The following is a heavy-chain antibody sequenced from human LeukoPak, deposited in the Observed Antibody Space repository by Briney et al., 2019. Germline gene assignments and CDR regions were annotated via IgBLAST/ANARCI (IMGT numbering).Heavy chain of an antibody. J-gene: IGHJ4*02. D-gene: IGHD3-22*01. CDR2: ISGSAGST. CDR1: GFTFSSYA. CDR3: AKYIPSSSGYDY. V-gene: IGHV3-23*01. Sequence: PGGSLRLSCAASGFTFSSYAMSWVRQAPGMGLEWVSVISGSAGSTYYADSVKGRFTISRDNSKNTLYLQMNSLRAGDTAVYYCAKYIPSSSGYDYWGQGTLVTVSS.